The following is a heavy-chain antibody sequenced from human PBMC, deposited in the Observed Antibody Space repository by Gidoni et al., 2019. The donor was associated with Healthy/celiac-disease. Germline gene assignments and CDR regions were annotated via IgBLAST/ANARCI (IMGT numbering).Heavy chain of an antibody. V-gene: IGHV3-7*01. CDR1: GFTFSSYW. CDR2: IKQDGSEK. D-gene: IGHD3-16*01. Sequence: EVQLVESGGGLVQPGGSLRLSCAASGFTFSSYWMSWVRQAPGKGLEWGANIKQDGSEKYYVDSVKGRFTIARDNAKNSLYLQMNSLRAEDTAVYYCARDEDYDYIWGKGDYWGQGTLVTVSS. J-gene: IGHJ4*02. CDR3: ARDEDYDYIWGKGDY.